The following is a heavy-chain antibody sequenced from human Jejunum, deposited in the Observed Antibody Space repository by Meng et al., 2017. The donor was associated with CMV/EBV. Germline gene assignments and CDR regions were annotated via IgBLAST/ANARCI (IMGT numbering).Heavy chain of an antibody. CDR2: RYYRETA. CDR3: ATTLYPKPFLNHFDP. D-gene: IGHD2/OR15-2a*01. CDR1: GGAITSYY. V-gene: IGHV4-59*01. Sequence: GGAITSYYVGWNRQPPGRGLEWIGYRYYRETAYYSPSLRSRVTISADTTTNQFSLRLTSVTPADAAVYFCATTLYPKPFLNHFDPWGQGTLVTVSS. J-gene: IGHJ5*02.